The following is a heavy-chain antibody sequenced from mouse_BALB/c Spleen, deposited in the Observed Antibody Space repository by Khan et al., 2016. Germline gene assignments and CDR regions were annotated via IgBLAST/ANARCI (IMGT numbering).Heavy chain of an antibody. Sequence: QVQLQQSGTELAKPGASVKMSCKASGYTFTSYWMHWVKQRPGQGLEWIGYINPHTGYTDYNQKFKDKATLTADKSSSTAYMQLSSLPSEDSAVYYCARGDYWGQGTTLTVSS. CDR3: ARGDY. J-gene: IGHJ2*01. CDR1: GYTFTSYW. V-gene: IGHV1-7*01. CDR2: INPHTGYT.